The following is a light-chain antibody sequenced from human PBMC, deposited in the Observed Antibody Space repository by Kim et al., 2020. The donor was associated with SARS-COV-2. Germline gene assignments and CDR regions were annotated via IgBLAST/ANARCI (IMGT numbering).Light chain of an antibody. J-gene: IGKJ3*01. V-gene: IGKV1-39*01. CDR3: QQSYITPFT. CDR1: QSISSH. CDR2: TAS. Sequence: AYVGDRVTLTCRTTQSISSHLNWYQQKPGRAPKLLISTASTLQGGVPSRFSGSGSETDFTLTISSLQPEDFATYFCQQSYITPFTFGPGTKVDIK.